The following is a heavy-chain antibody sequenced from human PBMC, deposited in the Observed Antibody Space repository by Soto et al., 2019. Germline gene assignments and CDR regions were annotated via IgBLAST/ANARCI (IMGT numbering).Heavy chain of an antibody. CDR1: GFTFSSYS. J-gene: IGHJ3*02. D-gene: IGHD4-17*01. CDR2: ISSSSSYI. Sequence: EVQLVESGGGLVKPGGSLRLSCAASGFTFSSYSMNWVRQAPGKGLEWVSSISSSSSYIYYADSVKGRFTISRDNAKNSLYLQMNSLRAEDTAVYYCAGAWTTVTTFNACDIWGQGTMVTVSS. CDR3: AGAWTTVTTFNACDI. V-gene: IGHV3-21*01.